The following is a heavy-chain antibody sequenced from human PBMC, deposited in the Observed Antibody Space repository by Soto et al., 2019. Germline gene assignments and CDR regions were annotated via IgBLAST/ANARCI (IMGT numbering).Heavy chain of an antibody. CDR1: GGSFSGYY. J-gene: IGHJ4*02. Sequence: SETLSLTCAVYGGSFSGYYWSWIRQPPGKGLEWIGEINHSGSTNYNPSLKSRVTISVDTSKNQFSLKLSSVTAADTAVYYCASGQGQYNWNFSLYWGQGTLVTVSS. CDR2: INHSGST. D-gene: IGHD1-7*01. V-gene: IGHV4-34*01. CDR3: ASGQGQYNWNFSLY.